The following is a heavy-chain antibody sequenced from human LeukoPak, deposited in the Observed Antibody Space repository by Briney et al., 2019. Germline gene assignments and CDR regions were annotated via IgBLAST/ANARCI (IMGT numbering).Heavy chain of an antibody. CDR1: GGSFSGYY. D-gene: IGHD3-10*01. CDR3: ARGRGVRGVNLDY. V-gene: IGHV4-34*01. J-gene: IGHJ4*02. Sequence: SETLSLTCAVYGGSFSGYYWSWIRQPPGKGLEWIGEINHRGSTNYNPSLKSRVTISVDTSKNQFSLKLSSVTAADTAVYYCARGRGVRGVNLDYWGQGTLVTVSS. CDR2: INHRGST.